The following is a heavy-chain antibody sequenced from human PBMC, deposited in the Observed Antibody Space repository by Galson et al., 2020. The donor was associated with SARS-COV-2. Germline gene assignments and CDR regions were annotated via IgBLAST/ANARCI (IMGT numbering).Heavy chain of an antibody. V-gene: IGHV5-51*01. CDR2: IYPDNSYT. Sequence: GESLKISCKGIGYKFTSDWIGWVRQMPGKGLEWMGIIYPDNSYTEYSPPFQGQVTISADKSVSTAYLQWSSLKASDTAMYYCARPPHNGRDVWGQGTTVIVSS. D-gene: IGHD2-8*01. J-gene: IGHJ6*02. CDR1: GYKFTSDW. CDR3: ARPPHNGRDV.